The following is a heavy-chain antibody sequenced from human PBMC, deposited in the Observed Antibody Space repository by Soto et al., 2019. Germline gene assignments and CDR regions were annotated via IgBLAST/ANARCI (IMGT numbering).Heavy chain of an antibody. Sequence: GESLKISCKGSVYSFTSYWIGWVRQMSEKGLEWMGIIHPGDSETRHSPSFQGQVTISADKSIRTAYLQWSSLKASDSAIYYCARYYYDSSARHYYFDYWGQGTLVTVSS. J-gene: IGHJ4*02. V-gene: IGHV5-51*01. CDR3: ARYYYDSSARHYYFDY. CDR2: IHPGDSET. D-gene: IGHD3-22*01. CDR1: VYSFTSYW.